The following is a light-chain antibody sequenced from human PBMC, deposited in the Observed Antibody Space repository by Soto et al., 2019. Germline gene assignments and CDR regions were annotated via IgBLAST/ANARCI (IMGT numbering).Light chain of an antibody. J-gene: IGLJ1*01. V-gene: IGLV1-40*01. CDR1: SSNIAAGYD. CDR2: GNS. CDR3: QSYDSRLSAYV. Sequence: QSVLTQPPSVSAAPGQRVTISCTGSSSNIAAGYDVHWYQHLPGTAPKLLMYGNSNRPSGVPDRFSGSKSGTSASLAITGLQAEDESDYYCQSYDSRLSAYVFGTGTKLTVL.